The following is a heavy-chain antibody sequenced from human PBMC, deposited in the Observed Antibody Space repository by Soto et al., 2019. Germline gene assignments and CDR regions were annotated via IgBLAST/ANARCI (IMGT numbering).Heavy chain of an antibody. Sequence: QVQLVQSGAEVKKPGASVKVSCKASGYTFTSYGISWVRQAPGQGLEWMGRISAYNGNTNYAQKIQGRVTMTKDTSTSTAYMELRSLRSDDTAVYYCARDREYNWNYGWFDPWGQGTLVTVSS. CDR2: ISAYNGNT. V-gene: IGHV1-18*01. J-gene: IGHJ5*02. CDR3: ARDREYNWNYGWFDP. D-gene: IGHD1-7*01. CDR1: GYTFTSYG.